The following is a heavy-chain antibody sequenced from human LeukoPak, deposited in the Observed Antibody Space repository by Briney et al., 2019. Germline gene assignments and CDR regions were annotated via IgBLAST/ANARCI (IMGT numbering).Heavy chain of an antibody. CDR1: GYTFTGYY. J-gene: IGHJ4*02. CDR2: INPNSGGT. Sequence: GASVKVSCKASGYTFTGYYMHWVRQAPGQGLEWMGWINPNSGGTNYAQKFQGRVTMTRDTSISTAHMELSRLRSDDTAVYYCARDKPCSGGSCLGYWGQGTLVTVSS. V-gene: IGHV1-2*02. CDR3: ARDKPCSGGSCLGY. D-gene: IGHD2-15*01.